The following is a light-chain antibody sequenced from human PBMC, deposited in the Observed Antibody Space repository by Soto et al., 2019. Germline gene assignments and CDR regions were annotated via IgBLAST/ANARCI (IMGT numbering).Light chain of an antibody. V-gene: IGKV3-20*01. CDR2: GAS. CDR1: QSVSSSS. CDR3: QYYGTSPFT. J-gene: IGKJ3*01. Sequence: EIVLKQSPGTLSLSPGERATLSCRASQSVSSSSLGWYQQKPGQAPRLLIYGASTRATGTPDRFSGSESGTDFTLTMSRLEPEDFAVYYCQYYGTSPFTFGPGTKVDIK.